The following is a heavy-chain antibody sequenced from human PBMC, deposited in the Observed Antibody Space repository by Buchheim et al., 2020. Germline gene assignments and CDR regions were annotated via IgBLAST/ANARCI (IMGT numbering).Heavy chain of an antibody. CDR1: GFTFSSYW. D-gene: IGHD5/OR15-5a*01. CDR2: ISGDVSYT. V-gene: IGHV3-74*01. CDR3: PRDLHF. Sequence: EVQLVESGGGLVQPGGSLRLSCAASGFTFSSYWMHWVRQAPGKGLVWVSRISGDVSYTNYADSVKGRFTISRDNAMNTLYLQMNSLRAEYMAVYDGPRDLHFWGQGTL. J-gene: IGHJ4*02.